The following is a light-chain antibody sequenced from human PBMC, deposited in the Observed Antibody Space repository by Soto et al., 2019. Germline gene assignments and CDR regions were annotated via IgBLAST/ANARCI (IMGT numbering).Light chain of an antibody. Sequence: IVLTQSPATLSLSPGERATLSCGASQSVTSNFVAWYQKKPGLAPRLLIFDASRRATGIPDRFSGSGSGADFTLTIWRLEPEDAVVYYCHHFGDSPTFGGGTKVEIK. CDR1: QSVTSNF. J-gene: IGKJ4*01. V-gene: IGKV3D-20*01. CDR2: DAS. CDR3: HHFGDSPT.